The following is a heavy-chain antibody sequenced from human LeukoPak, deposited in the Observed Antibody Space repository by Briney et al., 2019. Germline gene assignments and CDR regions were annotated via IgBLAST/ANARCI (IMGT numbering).Heavy chain of an antibody. CDR3: ASSPVNYDFWSGYQSSYYYMDV. J-gene: IGHJ6*03. CDR2: ISNDGSVK. Sequence: GGSLRLSCAASGFTFSNYAMHWVRQAPGKGLEWVTLISNDGSVKYYADSVKGRFTISRDNSKNTLYLQMNSLRAEDTAVYYCASSPVNYDFWSGYQSSYYYMDVWGKGTTVTVSS. V-gene: IGHV3-30*03. D-gene: IGHD3-3*01. CDR1: GFTFSNYA.